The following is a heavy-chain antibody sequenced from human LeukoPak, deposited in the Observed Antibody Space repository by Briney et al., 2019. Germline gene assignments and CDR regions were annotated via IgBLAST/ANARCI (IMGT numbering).Heavy chain of an antibody. J-gene: IGHJ4*02. CDR3: ATARDRNSVYSSLDY. V-gene: IGHV1-2*02. CDR1: GYIFTGYY. D-gene: IGHD5/OR15-5a*01. Sequence: ASVKVSCEASGYIFTGYYMHWVRQAPGQGLEWMGWINPNSGGTNYAQKFQGRVTMTRDTSISTAYMELSSLRSDDTAVYYCATARDRNSVYSSLDYWGQGTLVTVSS. CDR2: INPNSGGT.